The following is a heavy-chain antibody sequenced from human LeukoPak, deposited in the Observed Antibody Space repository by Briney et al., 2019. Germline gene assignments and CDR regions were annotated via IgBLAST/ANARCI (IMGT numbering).Heavy chain of an antibody. Sequence: SETLSLTCTVSGGSISSYYWSWIRQPPGKGLEWIGYIYYSGSTNYNPSLKSRVTISVDTPKNQFSLKLSSVTAADTAVYYCARTVPSSDAFDIWGQGTMVTVSS. D-gene: IGHD3-10*01. V-gene: IGHV4-59*08. CDR1: GGSISSYY. J-gene: IGHJ3*02. CDR2: IYYSGST. CDR3: ARTVPSSDAFDI.